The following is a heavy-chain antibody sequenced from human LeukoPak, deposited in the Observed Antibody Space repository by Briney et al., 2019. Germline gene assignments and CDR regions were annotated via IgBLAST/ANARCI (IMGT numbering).Heavy chain of an antibody. CDR3: ARDSSSDYFDY. CDR2: IYAGGTT. CDR1: GFSVTSNH. D-gene: IGHD6-6*01. Sequence: AGSLRLSCAASGFSVTSNHMNWVRQAPGKGLEWVSIIYAGGTTHYADSLNDRFTISRDDSINTLYLQMNSLRAEDTAVYYCARDSSSDYFDYWGQGTLVTVSS. J-gene: IGHJ4*02. V-gene: IGHV3-66*01.